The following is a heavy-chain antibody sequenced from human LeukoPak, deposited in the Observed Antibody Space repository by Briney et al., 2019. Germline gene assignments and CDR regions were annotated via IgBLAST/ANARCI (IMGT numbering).Heavy chain of an antibody. CDR2: INPNSGGT. CDR3: ARDLKGIVVVPAAMGHWFDP. D-gene: IGHD2-2*01. V-gene: IGHV1-2*02. CDR1: GYTFTDYY. J-gene: IGHJ5*02. Sequence: ASVKVSCKSSGYTFTDYYVHWVRQAPGQGLEWMGWINPNSGGTNYAQKFQGRVTMTRDTSISTAYMELSRLRSDDTAVYYCARDLKGIVVVPAAMGHWFDPWGQGTLVTVSS.